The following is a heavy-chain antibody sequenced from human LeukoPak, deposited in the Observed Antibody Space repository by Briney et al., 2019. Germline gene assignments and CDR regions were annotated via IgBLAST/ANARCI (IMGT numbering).Heavy chain of an antibody. V-gene: IGHV4-39*01. CDR1: GGSISSSSYY. D-gene: IGHD3-10*01. Sequence: SETLSLTCTVSGGSISSSSYYWGWIRQPPGKGLEWIGSIYYSGSTYYNPSLKSRVTISVDTSKNQFSLKLSSVTAADTAVYYCARRGGSGSGSYYPITPIDYWGQGTLVTVSS. CDR2: IYYSGST. J-gene: IGHJ4*02. CDR3: ARRGGSGSGSYYPITPIDY.